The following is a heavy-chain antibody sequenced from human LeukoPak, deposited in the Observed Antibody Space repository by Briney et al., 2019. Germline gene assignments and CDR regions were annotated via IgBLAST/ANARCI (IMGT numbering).Heavy chain of an antibody. D-gene: IGHD1-20*01. CDR1: GFTFSSYA. Sequence: GGSLRLSCAASGFTFSSYAIHWVRQAPGKGLEYVSAISSNGGSTYYANSVKGRFTISRDNSKNTLYLQMGSLRVEDMAVYYCARADITGTSYYFDYWGQGTLVTVSS. CDR3: ARADITGTSYYFDY. V-gene: IGHV3-64*01. J-gene: IGHJ4*02. CDR2: ISSNGGST.